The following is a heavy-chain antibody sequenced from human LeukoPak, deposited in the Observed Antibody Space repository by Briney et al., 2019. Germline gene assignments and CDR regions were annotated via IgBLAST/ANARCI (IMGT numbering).Heavy chain of an antibody. CDR1: GGSISTYY. Sequence: PSETLSLTCTVSGGSISTYYWSWIRQSPGKGLEWIGYIYYSGNTNKNPSLKSRLIISVDTSKNQFSLKLSSVIAADTAVYYCARVGDGNFDYWGQGTLVTVSS. CDR3: ARVGDGNFDY. J-gene: IGHJ4*02. CDR2: IYYSGNT. V-gene: IGHV4-59*01.